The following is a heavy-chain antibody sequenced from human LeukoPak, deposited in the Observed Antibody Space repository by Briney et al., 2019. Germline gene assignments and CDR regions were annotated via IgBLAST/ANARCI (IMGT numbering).Heavy chain of an antibody. Sequence: GRSLRLSCAASGFTFSSYAMHWVRQAPGKGLEWVAVISYDGSNKYYADSVKGRFTISRDNSKNTLYLQMNSLRAEDTAVYYCAKDVYAYYYYGMDVWGQGTAVTVSS. V-gene: IGHV3-30-3*01. J-gene: IGHJ6*02. CDR2: ISYDGSNK. CDR1: GFTFSSYA. D-gene: IGHD2-8*01. CDR3: AKDVYAYYYYGMDV.